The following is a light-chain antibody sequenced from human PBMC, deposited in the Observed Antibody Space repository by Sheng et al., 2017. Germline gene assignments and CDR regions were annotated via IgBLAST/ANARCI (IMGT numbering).Light chain of an antibody. J-gene: IGLJ3*02. CDR3: SSYTSSTTWV. Sequence: QSALTQPPSVSGSPGQSVTISCTGTRSDIGIYNRVSWYQQPPGTAPKLLIYEVNSRPSGVPDRFSGSKSGTTASLTISGLQAEDESHYYCSSYTSSTTWVFGGGTKADRP. V-gene: IGLV2-18*02. CDR1: RSDIGIYNR. CDR2: EVN.